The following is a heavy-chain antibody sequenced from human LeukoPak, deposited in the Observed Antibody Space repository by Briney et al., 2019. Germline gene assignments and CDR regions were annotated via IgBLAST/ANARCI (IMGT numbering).Heavy chain of an antibody. V-gene: IGHV3-48*03. Sequence: PGGSLRLSCAASGFTLSSYAMSWVRQAPGKGLEWVSYISSSGSTIYYADSVKGRFTISRDNAKNSLYLQMDSLRAGDTAVYYCAELGITMIGGVWGKGTTVTISS. CDR1: GFTLSSYA. CDR3: AELGITMIGGV. D-gene: IGHD3-10*02. CDR2: ISSSGSTI. J-gene: IGHJ6*04.